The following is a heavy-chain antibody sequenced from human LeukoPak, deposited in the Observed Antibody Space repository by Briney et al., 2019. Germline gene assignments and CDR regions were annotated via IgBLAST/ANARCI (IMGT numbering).Heavy chain of an antibody. CDR2: ISGSGDST. CDR1: GFTFSSYW. V-gene: IGHV3-23*01. J-gene: IGHJ1*01. CDR3: AKGGGYAEYFQH. D-gene: IGHD3-16*01. Sequence: PGGSLRLSCAASGFTFSSYWMSWVRQAPGKGLEWVSDISGSGDSTNYADSVKGRFTISRDNSKNTLYLQMNSLRAEDTAVYYCAKGGGYAEYFQHWGQGTLVTVSS.